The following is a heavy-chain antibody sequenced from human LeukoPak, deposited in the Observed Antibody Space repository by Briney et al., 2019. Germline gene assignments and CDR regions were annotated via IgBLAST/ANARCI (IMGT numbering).Heavy chain of an antibody. CDR1: GFTFSNYG. Sequence: PGGSLRLSCAASGFTFSNYGMHWVRQAPGKGLEWVVVISYDGSNKYYADSVKGRFTISRDNSKNTLYLQMNSLRAEDTAVYYCAQKYSGSYYSYFDYWGQGTLVTVSS. D-gene: IGHD1-26*01. CDR3: AQKYSGSYYSYFDY. CDR2: ISYDGSNK. V-gene: IGHV3-30*03. J-gene: IGHJ4*02.